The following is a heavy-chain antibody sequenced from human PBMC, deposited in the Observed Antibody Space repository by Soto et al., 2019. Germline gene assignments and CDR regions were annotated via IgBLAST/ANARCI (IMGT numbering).Heavy chain of an antibody. CDR3: ARDLTIVPATHPRLENYGMDV. CDR1: GYSFTSYG. Sequence: QVQLVQSAGEVKKPGASVKVSCKASGYSFTSYGISWVRRAPGQGLEWMGWISPYNGHTQFVQRFQGQVTMTTDTSTKTAYMGVRNLRSDDTAHYYCARDLTIVPATHPRLENYGMDVWGQGTTVIVSS. D-gene: IGHD2-2*01. CDR2: ISPYNGHT. J-gene: IGHJ6*02. V-gene: IGHV1-18*01.